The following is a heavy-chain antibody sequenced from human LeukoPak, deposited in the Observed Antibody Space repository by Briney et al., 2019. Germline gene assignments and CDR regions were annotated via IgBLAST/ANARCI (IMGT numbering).Heavy chain of an antibody. CDR3: ARERSSWYYYYHGMDV. J-gene: IGHJ6*02. CDR1: GYTFTGYY. D-gene: IGHD6-13*01. Sequence: GASVKVSCKASGYTFTGYYMHWVRQAPGQGLEWMGWINPNSGGTNYAQKFQGRVTMTRDTSISTAYMELSRLRSDDTAVYYCARERSSWYYYYHGMDVWGQGTTVTVSS. V-gene: IGHV1-2*02. CDR2: INPNSGGT.